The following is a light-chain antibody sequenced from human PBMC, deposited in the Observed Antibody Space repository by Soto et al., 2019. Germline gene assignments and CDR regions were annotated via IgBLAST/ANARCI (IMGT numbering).Light chain of an antibody. V-gene: IGKV3-20*01. CDR2: AAS. J-gene: IGKJ2*01. CDR1: QSVSSSY. CDR3: QQYGNSPAMYT. Sequence: EIVLTQSPGTLSLSPGERATLSCRASQSVSSSYLAWYQQKPGQAPRLFIYAASIRATGIPDRFSGSGSGTDFTLTISRLEPEDFAVYYCQQYGNSPAMYTFGQGTKLEIK.